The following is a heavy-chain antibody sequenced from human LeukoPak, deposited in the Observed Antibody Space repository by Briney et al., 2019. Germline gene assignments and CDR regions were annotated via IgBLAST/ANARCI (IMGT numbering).Heavy chain of an antibody. CDR3: ARGGYYYGSSGYYYPPDAFDI. V-gene: IGHV4-34*01. J-gene: IGHJ3*02. D-gene: IGHD3-22*01. Sequence: SETLSLTCAVYGGSFSGYYWSWIRQPPGKGLEWIGEINHSGSTNYNPSLKSRVTISVDTSKNQFSLKLSSVTAADTAVYYCARGGYYYGSSGYYYPPDAFDIWGQGTMVTVSS. CDR1: GGSFSGYY. CDR2: INHSGST.